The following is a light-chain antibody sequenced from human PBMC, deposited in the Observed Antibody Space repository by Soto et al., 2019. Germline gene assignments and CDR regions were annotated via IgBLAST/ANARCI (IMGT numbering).Light chain of an antibody. CDR3: GSWDSSLSAYV. CDR2: DDN. V-gene: IGLV2-14*02. Sequence: QSALTQPASVSGSPGQSITISCTGTSSDVGSYNLVSWFQQHPGEAPKLIIYDDNKRPSGIPDRFSGSKSGTSATLGITGFQTGDEADYYCGSWDSSLSAYVFGTGTKVTVL. J-gene: IGLJ1*01. CDR1: SSDVGSYNL.